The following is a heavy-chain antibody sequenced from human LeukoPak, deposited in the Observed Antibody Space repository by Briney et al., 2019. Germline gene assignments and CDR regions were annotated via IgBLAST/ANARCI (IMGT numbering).Heavy chain of an antibody. CDR2: IYYSGST. CDR3: ARGFSGYDYSFDY. J-gene: IGHJ4*02. D-gene: IGHD5-12*01. V-gene: IGHV4-39*01. Sequence: SETLSLTCTGSGGSISSSSYYWGWIRQPPGKGLEWIGSIYYSGSTYYNPSLKSRVTISVDTSKNQFSLKLSSVTAADTAVYYCARGFSGYDYSFDYWGQGTLVTVSS. CDR1: GGSISSSSYY.